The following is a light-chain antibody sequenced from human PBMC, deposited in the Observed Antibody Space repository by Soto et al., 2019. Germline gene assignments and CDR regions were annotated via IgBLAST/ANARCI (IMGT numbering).Light chain of an antibody. CDR3: HQRQSWPRT. CDR1: QYVSSN. V-gene: IGKV3-11*01. J-gene: IGKJ1*01. CDR2: LAS. Sequence: EIVMTQSPATLSVSPGERATLSCRASQYVSSNLAWYQHKPGQAPRLLIYLASNRAAGVPARFSGSGSGTDFTLTISDVEPEDFAVYYCHQRQSWPRTFGQGTKVDI.